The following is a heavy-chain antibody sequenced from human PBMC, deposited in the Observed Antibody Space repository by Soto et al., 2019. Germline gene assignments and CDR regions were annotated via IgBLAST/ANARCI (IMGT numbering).Heavy chain of an antibody. V-gene: IGHV3-23*01. CDR1: GFTFSSYA. CDR2: ISGSGGST. J-gene: IGHJ4*02. D-gene: IGHD3-22*01. Sequence: GGSLRLSCAASGFTFSSYAMSWVRQAPGKGLEWVSAISGSGGSTYYADSVEGRFTISRDNSKNTLYLQMNSLRAEDTAVYYCATNYYDSSGYYYWGQGTLVTVSS. CDR3: ATNYYDSSGYYY.